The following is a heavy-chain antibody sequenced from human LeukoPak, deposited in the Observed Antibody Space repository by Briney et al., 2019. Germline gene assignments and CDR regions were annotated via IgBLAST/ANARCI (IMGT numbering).Heavy chain of an antibody. CDR3: ARALFPYNWNELYYYYGMDV. CDR2: ISYDGSNK. V-gene: IGHV3-30*04. D-gene: IGHD1-1*01. J-gene: IGHJ6*02. Sequence: GGSLRLSCAASGFTFSSYATHWVRQAPGKGLEWVAVISYDGSNKYYADSVKGRFTISRDNSKNTLYLQMNSLRAEDTAVYYCARALFPYNWNELYYYYGMDVWGQGTTVTVSS. CDR1: GFTFSSYA.